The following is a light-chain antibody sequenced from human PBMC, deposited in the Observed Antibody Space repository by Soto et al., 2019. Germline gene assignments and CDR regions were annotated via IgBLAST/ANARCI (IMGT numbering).Light chain of an antibody. CDR3: QQYGSSPPWT. J-gene: IGKJ1*01. Sequence: EIVLTQSPGTLSLSPGERAALSCRASQSVSSNYLAWYRQKPGQAPRLLIYGASSRATGIPDRFSGSGSGTDFTLTISRLEPEDFALYYCQQYGSSPPWTFGQGTKVEIK. CDR2: GAS. CDR1: QSVSSNY. V-gene: IGKV3-20*01.